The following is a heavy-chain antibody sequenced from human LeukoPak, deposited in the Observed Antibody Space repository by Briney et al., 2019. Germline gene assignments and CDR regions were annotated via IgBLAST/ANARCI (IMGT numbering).Heavy chain of an antibody. CDR1: GFTFSSYA. Sequence: GGSLRLSCAASGFTFSSYAMHWVRQAPGKGLEWVAVISYDGSNKYYAGSVKGRFTISRDNSKNTLYLQMNSLRAEDTAVYYCARETGARYQLLFSYGMDVWGQGTTVTVSS. D-gene: IGHD2-2*01. J-gene: IGHJ6*02. CDR3: ARETGARYQLLFSYGMDV. V-gene: IGHV3-30-3*01. CDR2: ISYDGSNK.